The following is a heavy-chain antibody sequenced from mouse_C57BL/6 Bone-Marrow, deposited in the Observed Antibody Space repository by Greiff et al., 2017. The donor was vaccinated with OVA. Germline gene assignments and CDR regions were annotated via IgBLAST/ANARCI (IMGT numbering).Heavy chain of an antibody. J-gene: IGHJ3*01. CDR3: ASPRDYYYGSSYAL. CDR1: GFTFTDYY. D-gene: IGHD1-1*01. CDR2: IRNKANGYTT. V-gene: IGHV7-3*01. Sequence: EVQLQESGGGLVQPGGSLSLSCAASGFTFTDYYMSWVRQPPGKALEWLGFIRNKANGYTTEYSASVKGRFTISRDNSQSILYLQMNALRAEDSATYYCASPRDYYYGSSYALWGQGTLVTVSA.